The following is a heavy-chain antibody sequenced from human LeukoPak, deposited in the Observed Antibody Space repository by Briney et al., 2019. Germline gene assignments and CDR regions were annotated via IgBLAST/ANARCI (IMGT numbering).Heavy chain of an antibody. J-gene: IGHJ5*01. D-gene: IGHD2-8*02. CDR3: AKVKVGGVFDS. Sequence: GGSLRLSCAASGVTFNRFAMSWVRQAPGKGLEWVSAISGSAGSTKYADSVKGRFTISRDNSKNTLFLQMNSLRAEDTAVYYCAKVKVGGVFDSWGQGTLVTVSS. V-gene: IGHV3-23*01. CDR1: GVTFNRFA. CDR2: ISGSAGST.